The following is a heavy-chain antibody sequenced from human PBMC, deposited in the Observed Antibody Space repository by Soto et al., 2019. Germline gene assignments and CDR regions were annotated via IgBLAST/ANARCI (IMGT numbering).Heavy chain of an antibody. J-gene: IGHJ4*02. V-gene: IGHV3-23*01. D-gene: IGHD3-22*01. CDR2: ISGSGGST. CDR3: AKDDDYYDSSGYYSILVY. Sequence: GGSLRLSCAASGFTFSSYAMSWVRQAPGKGLEWVSAISGSGGSTYYADSVKGRFTISRDNSKNTLYLQMNSLRAEDTAVYYCAKDDDYYDSSGYYSILVYWGQGTLVTVSS. CDR1: GFTFSSYA.